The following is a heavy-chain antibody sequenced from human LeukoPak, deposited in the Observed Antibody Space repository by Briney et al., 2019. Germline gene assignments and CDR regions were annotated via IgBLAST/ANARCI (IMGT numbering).Heavy chain of an antibody. J-gene: IGHJ4*02. CDR3: ARDGILDY. D-gene: IGHD1-14*01. CDR2: INPNSGDT. V-gene: IGHV1-2*02. CDR1: GYTFTGYY. Sequence: ASVRVSCKASGYTFTGYYMHWVRQAPGQGLEWMGWINPNSGDTKYAQKFQGRVTMTRDTSISTLYMELSRLRSDDTAVYYCARDGILDYWGQGTLVTVSS.